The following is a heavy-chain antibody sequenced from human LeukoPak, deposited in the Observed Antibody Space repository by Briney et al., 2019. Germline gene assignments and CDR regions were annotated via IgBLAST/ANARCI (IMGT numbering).Heavy chain of an antibody. CDR3: ARRRRLGDFPHYYYMDV. Sequence: GGSLRLSCAASGFTFSTYAMTWVRQAPGKGLEWVSSITGSGDGTSAADSVTGRFSISRDNSKSTLYLQMNSLTAEDTALYYCARRRRLGDFPHYYYMDVWGKGTTVTVSS. CDR2: ITGSGDGT. V-gene: IGHV3-23*01. CDR1: GFTFSTYA. J-gene: IGHJ6*03. D-gene: IGHD3-16*01.